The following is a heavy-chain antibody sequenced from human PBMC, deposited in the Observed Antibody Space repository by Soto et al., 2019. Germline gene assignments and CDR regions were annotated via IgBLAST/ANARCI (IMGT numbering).Heavy chain of an antibody. CDR2: ISSGGGTI. V-gene: IGHV3-48*03. CDR3: ARVSRIPVQGMDV. CDR1: GLTFSSFE. D-gene: IGHD1-1*01. J-gene: IGHJ6*02. Sequence: PGGSLRLSCAASGLTFSSFEMNWVRQAPGKGLEWVSYISSGGGTIYYADSVKGRFTISKDNAKNSPYLQMNSLRAEDTGVYYCARVSRIPVQGMDVWGQGTTVTVSS.